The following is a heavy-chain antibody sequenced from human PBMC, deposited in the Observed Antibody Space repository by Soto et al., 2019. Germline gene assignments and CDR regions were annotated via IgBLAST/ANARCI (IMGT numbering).Heavy chain of an antibody. V-gene: IGHV3-7*05. CDR1: GFTFSNFW. J-gene: IGHJ4*02. CDR2: IKEDGSEK. CDR3: ARDVI. Sequence: EVQLVESGGGLVQPGGSLRLSCAASGFTFSNFWMSWVRQAPGKGLEWVAAIKEDGSEKNYVDSVRGRFTISRDNAKNLLYLQMNSLRADDTAVYYCARDVIWGQGSLVSVSS.